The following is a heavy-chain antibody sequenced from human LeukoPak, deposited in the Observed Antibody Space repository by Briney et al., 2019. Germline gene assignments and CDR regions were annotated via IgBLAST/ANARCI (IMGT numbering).Heavy chain of an antibody. CDR2: IYHSGST. V-gene: IGHV4-30-2*01. CDR3: ARVLDRPAGLYYMHV. CDR1: GGSISSGGYY. D-gene: IGHD3-10*01. J-gene: IGHJ6*03. Sequence: SETLSLTWTVSGGSISSGGYYWSWIRLPPGKGLEWIGYIYHSGSTYYNPSLKSRVTISVDRSKNQFSLKLSSVTAADTAVYYCARVLDRPAGLYYMHVWGKGTTVTVSS.